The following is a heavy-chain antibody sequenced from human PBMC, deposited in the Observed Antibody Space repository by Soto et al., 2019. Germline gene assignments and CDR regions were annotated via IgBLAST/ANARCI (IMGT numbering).Heavy chain of an antibody. CDR3: ARKPWSGGGDY. J-gene: IGHJ4*02. CDR2: THYTGPT. Sequence: LPETLSLPCTLSGGSVSSRTYYWSWVRQPTGKGLEWIAYTHYTGPTKYNPSLKSRVTISIDTSNNLFSLNLKSVSTADTAVYYWARKPWSGGGDYWGQGTRGTFSS. V-gene: IGHV4-61*03. D-gene: IGHD3-3*01. CDR1: GGSVSSRTYY.